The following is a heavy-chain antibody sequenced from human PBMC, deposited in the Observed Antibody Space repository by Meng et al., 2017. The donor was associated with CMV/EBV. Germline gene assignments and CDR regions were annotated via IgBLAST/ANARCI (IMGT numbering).Heavy chain of an antibody. Sequence: QVQLVQFGAEWKKPGASVKASWTASGNTFTRYGISWVRQAPGQGLEWMGWISAYNGNTNYAQKLQGRVTMTTDTSTSTAYMELRSLRSDDTAVYYCARDAVVPADAPFHYWGQGTLVTVSS. D-gene: IGHD2-2*01. V-gene: IGHV1-18*01. J-gene: IGHJ4*02. CDR2: ISAYNGNT. CDR3: ARDAVVPADAPFHY. CDR1: GNTFTRYG.